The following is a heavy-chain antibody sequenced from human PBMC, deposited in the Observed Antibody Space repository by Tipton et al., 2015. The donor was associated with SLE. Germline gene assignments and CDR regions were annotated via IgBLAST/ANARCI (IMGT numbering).Heavy chain of an antibody. CDR2: FYYSGST. J-gene: IGHJ3*02. CDR3: ARLYSSSWYGDAFDI. CDR1: GGSISSSSYY. D-gene: IGHD6-13*01. Sequence: LRLSCTVSGGSISSSSYYWGWIRQPPGKGLEWIGGFYYSGSTYYNPSLKSRVTISVDTSKNQFSLKLSSVTAADTAVYYCARLYSSSWYGDAFDIWGQGTMVTVSS. V-gene: IGHV4-39*07.